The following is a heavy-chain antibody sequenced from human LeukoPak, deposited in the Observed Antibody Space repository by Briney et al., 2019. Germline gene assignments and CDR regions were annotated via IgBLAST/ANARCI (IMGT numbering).Heavy chain of an antibody. J-gene: IGHJ3*02. V-gene: IGHV1-18*01. Sequence: GASVKVSCKASGYTFSSYGISWVRQAPGQGLEWMGWISGYNGDTNSAQKRQGRVSMTTATYTTTAYVELRSLRSDDTAVYYCARDRSPDFWSGDYRDAFDIWGQGTMVTVSS. D-gene: IGHD3-3*01. CDR1: GYTFSSYG. CDR2: ISGYNGDT. CDR3: ARDRSPDFWSGDYRDAFDI.